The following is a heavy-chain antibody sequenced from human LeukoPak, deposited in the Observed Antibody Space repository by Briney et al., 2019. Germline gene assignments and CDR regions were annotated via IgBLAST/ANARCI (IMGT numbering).Heavy chain of an antibody. Sequence: GASVRVSCKASGYTFTNYGISWIRQAPGQVLEWMGWISAYNGNTNYAQKLQGRVTMTTDTSTSTAYMELRSLRSDDTAVYYCAREPGSDYYDSSGYCDCWGQGTLVTVSS. D-gene: IGHD3-22*01. V-gene: IGHV1-18*01. CDR3: AREPGSDYYDSSGYCDC. CDR2: ISAYNGNT. CDR1: GYTFTNYG. J-gene: IGHJ4*02.